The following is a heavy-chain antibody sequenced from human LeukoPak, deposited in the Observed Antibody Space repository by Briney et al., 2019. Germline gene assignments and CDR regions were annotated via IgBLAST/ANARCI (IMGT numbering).Heavy chain of an antibody. D-gene: IGHD1-26*01. CDR3: ARSGRGTYFYFDL. CDR2: ISGSTGNT. J-gene: IGHJ4*02. V-gene: IGHV1-18*04. CDR1: GYTFSRYG. Sequence: GASVKVSCKASGYTFSRYGVSWVRQAPGQGLEWVGWISGSTGNTHYAQKFQGRVSMTADTSTGTAYMEVRGLRSDDTALYYCARSGRGTYFYFDLWGQGTLVTASS.